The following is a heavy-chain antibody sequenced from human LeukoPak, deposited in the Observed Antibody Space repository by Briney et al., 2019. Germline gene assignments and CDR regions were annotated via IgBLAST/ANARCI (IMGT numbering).Heavy chain of an antibody. CDR3: ARQKYGVDYTERDV. CDR1: GYTFSAYG. Sequence: ASVKVSCKASGYTFSAYGINWVRLAPGQGLEWMASINPHKGDTVYAQKLQGRVTMTTDTSTSTAYMHLRSLRSDDTAIYYCARQKYGVDYTERDVWAKGPTVTVSS. V-gene: IGHV1-18*01. J-gene: IGHJ6*04. CDR2: INPHKGDT. D-gene: IGHD5/OR15-5a*01.